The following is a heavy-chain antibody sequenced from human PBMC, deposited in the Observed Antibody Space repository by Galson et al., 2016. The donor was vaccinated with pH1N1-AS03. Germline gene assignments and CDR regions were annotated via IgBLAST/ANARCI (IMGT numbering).Heavy chain of an antibody. CDR3: ARGSGSPHWFDP. CDR1: GFTFSIYA. Sequence: SLRLSCAASGFTFSIYAMHWVRQAPGKGLEWVSGVGGVECSLWYAESVKGRFTVSRDNSKGTLDLQMNSLRADDTAVYYCARGSGSPHWFDPWGQGTLVTVSS. D-gene: IGHD3-3*01. V-gene: IGHV3-23*01. CDR2: VGGVECSL. J-gene: IGHJ5*02.